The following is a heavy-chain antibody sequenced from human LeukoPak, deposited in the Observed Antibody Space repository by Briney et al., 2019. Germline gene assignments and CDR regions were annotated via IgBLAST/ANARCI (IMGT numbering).Heavy chain of an antibody. CDR1: GYTFTGYY. Sequence: GASVKVSCKASGYTFTGYYMHWVRQAPGQGLEWMGWINPNSGGTNYAQKFQGRVTMTRDASISTAYMELSRLRSDDTAVYYCARTLEEIRSLSWFGELLATYFDYWGQGTLVTVSS. J-gene: IGHJ4*02. CDR2: INPNSGGT. D-gene: IGHD3-10*01. CDR3: ARTLEEIRSLSWFGELLATYFDY. V-gene: IGHV1-2*02.